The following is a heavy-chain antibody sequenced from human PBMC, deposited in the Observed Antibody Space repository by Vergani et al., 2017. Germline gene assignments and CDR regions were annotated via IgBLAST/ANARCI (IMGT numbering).Heavy chain of an antibody. CDR3: ARDRSDFWSASAFDY. Sequence: QVQLVESGGGVVQPGRSLRLSCAASGFTFSSYAMHWVRQAPGKGLEWVAVISYDGSNKYYADSVKGRFTISRDNSKNTRYLQMNSLRAEDTAVYYCARDRSDFWSASAFDYWGQGTLVTVSS. D-gene: IGHD3-3*01. CDR2: ISYDGSNK. V-gene: IGHV3-30-3*01. CDR1: GFTFSSYA. J-gene: IGHJ4*02.